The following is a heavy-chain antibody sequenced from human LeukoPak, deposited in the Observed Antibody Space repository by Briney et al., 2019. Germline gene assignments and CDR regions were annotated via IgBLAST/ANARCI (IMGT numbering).Heavy chain of an antibody. CDR1: GGSISSSSYY. V-gene: IGHV4-39*01. CDR3: ARYYYGSGSLSFDY. D-gene: IGHD3-10*01. CDR2: IYYSGST. J-gene: IGHJ4*02. Sequence: LETLSLTCTVSGGSISSSSYYWGWIRQPPGKGLEWIGSIYYSGSTYYNPSLKSRVTISVDTSKNQFSLKLSSVTAADTAVYYCARYYYGSGSLSFDYWGQGTLVTVSS.